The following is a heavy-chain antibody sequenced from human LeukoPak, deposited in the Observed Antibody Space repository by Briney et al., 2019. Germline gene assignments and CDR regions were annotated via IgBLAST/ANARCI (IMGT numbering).Heavy chain of an antibody. J-gene: IGHJ6*03. CDR2: ISSSSSTI. CDR3: ARVARIYCSSTSCLHYYYMDV. Sequence: GGSLRLSCAASRFTFSIFAMNWVRQAPGKGLEWLSYISSSSSTIYYADSVKGRFTISRDNAKNSLYLQLNSLRPEDTGLYYCARVARIYCSSTSCLHYYYMDVWGKGITVTVSS. V-gene: IGHV3-48*01. CDR1: RFTFSIFA. D-gene: IGHD2-2*01.